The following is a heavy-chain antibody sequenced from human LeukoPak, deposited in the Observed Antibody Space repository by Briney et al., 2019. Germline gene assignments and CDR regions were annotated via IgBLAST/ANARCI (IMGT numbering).Heavy chain of an antibody. J-gene: IGHJ4*02. CDR3: ARHVVEYSSGWHLSYYFDY. CDR2: IYYSGST. D-gene: IGHD6-19*01. V-gene: IGHV4-59*08. CDR1: GGSISSYY. Sequence: PSETLSLTCTVSGGSISSYYWSWIRQPPGKGLEWIGYIYYSGSTNYNPSLKSRVTISVDTSKNQFSLKLSSVTAADTAVYYCARHVVEYSSGWHLSYYFDYWGQGTLVTVSS.